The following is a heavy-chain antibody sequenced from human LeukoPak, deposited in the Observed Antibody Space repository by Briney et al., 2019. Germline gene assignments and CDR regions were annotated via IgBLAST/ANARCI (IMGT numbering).Heavy chain of an antibody. CDR1: GFTFSSYS. CDR3: ARDQGYYYDSSGYYNPFDC. V-gene: IGHV3-21*01. D-gene: IGHD3-22*01. Sequence: GGSLRLSCAASGFTFSSYSMNWVRQAPGKGLEWVSSISSSSYIYYADSVKGRFTISRDNAKNSLYLQMNSLRAEDTAVYYCARDQGYYYDSSGYYNPFDCWGQGTLVTVSS. CDR2: ISSSSYI. J-gene: IGHJ4*02.